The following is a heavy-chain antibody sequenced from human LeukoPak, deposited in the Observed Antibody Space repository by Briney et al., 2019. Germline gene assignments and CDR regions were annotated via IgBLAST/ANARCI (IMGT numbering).Heavy chain of an antibody. D-gene: IGHD3-10*01. CDR1: GFTFSSDA. J-gene: IGHJ4*02. CDR3: ARDPSGKGAFDY. Sequence: GRSLRLSCAASGFTFSSDAMHWVRQAPGKGLEWVAVISYDGSNKYYADSVKGRFTISRDNSKNTLYLQMNSLRAEDTAVYYCARDPSGKGAFDYWGQGTLVTVSS. V-gene: IGHV3-30*01. CDR2: ISYDGSNK.